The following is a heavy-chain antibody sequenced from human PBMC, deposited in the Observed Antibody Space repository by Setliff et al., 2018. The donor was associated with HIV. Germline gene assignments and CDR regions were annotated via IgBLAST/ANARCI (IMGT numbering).Heavy chain of an antibody. J-gene: IGHJ5*02. CDR1: GYSISSGYY. CDR2: IKSKTDGGTT. CDR3: TTSLPWFDP. V-gene: IGHV3-15*01. Sequence: ETLSLTCAVSGYSISSGYYWGWIRQPPGKGLEWVGRIKSKTDGGTTDYAAPVKGRFTISRDDSKNALYLQMNSLKTEDTAVYYCTTSLPWFDPWGQGTLVTVSS.